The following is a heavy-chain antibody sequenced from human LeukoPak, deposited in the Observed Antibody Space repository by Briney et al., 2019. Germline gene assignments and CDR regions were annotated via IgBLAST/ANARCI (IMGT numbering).Heavy chain of an antibody. CDR1: GYTFTSYD. Sequence: ASVKVSCKASGYTFTSYDINWVRQATGQGLEWMGWINAGNGNTKYSQEFQGRVTTTRDTSASTAYMELSSLRSEDMAVYYCARNYYYDSSGYLLGYWGQGTLVTVSS. D-gene: IGHD3-22*01. V-gene: IGHV1-3*03. CDR2: INAGNGNT. J-gene: IGHJ4*02. CDR3: ARNYYYDSSGYLLGY.